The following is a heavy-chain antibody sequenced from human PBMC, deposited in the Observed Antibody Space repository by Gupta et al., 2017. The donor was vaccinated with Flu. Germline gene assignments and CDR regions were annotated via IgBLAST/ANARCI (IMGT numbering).Heavy chain of an antibody. CDR3: ARDG. V-gene: IGHV3-9*01. CDR2: ISWKSGSI. Sequence: GRSLRLTGAATGFTCDDYAMRWDRQAPGKGLRWVSGISWKSGSIGDGDSVKGRFTIARDNAKNSLYRQMNSLRAEDTAWYYCARDGRGQGTLVTVSS. CDR1: GFTCDDYA. J-gene: IGHJ4*02.